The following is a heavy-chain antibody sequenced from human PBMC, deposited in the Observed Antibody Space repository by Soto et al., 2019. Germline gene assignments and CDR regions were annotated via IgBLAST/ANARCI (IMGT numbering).Heavy chain of an antibody. CDR3: AKAGYGNTDGDALHI. CDR2: ISTYNGKA. Sequence: QGQLVQSGAEVKKPGASVKVSCKASGYTFTSFGITWVRQAPGQGLEWMGWISTYNGKANYAQKLQGRVTVTRDTSTNTAYMELRSLRSDDTAVYYCAKAGYGNTDGDALHIWGQGTMVNVSS. V-gene: IGHV1-18*04. D-gene: IGHD4-4*01. CDR1: GYTFTSFG. J-gene: IGHJ3*02.